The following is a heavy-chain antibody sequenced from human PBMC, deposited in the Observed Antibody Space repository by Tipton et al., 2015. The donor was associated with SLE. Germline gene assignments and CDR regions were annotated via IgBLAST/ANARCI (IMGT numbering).Heavy chain of an antibody. Sequence: TLSLTCAVYGGSFSGHYWSWIRQPPGKGLEWIGEINQSGSTNYNPSLKSRVTISVDTSKNQFSLKLRSVTAADTAVYYCAGAWQRYCSGGTCYVLDYWGQGTLVTVSS. D-gene: IGHD2-15*01. J-gene: IGHJ4*02. CDR3: AGAWQRYCSGGTCYVLDY. CDR2: INQSGST. V-gene: IGHV4-34*01. CDR1: GGSFSGHY.